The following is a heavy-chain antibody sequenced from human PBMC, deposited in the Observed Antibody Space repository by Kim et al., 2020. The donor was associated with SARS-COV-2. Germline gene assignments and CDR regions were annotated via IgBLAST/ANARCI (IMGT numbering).Heavy chain of an antibody. J-gene: IGHJ4*02. D-gene: IGHD6-13*01. CDR1: GFTFSSYG. CDR2: ISYDGSNK. Sequence: GSLRLSCAASGFTFSSYGMHWVRQAPGKGLEWVAVISYDGSNKYYADSVKGRFTISRDNSKNTLYLQMNSLRAEDTAVYYCAKSFYSREGVGLYDYWGQGTLVTVSS. CDR3: AKSFYSREGVGLYDY. V-gene: IGHV3-30*18.